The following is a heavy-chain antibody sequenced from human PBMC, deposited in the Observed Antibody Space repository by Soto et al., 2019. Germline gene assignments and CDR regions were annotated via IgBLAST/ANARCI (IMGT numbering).Heavy chain of an antibody. D-gene: IGHD3-22*01. CDR3: ARVVIVVVSSKDAFDI. Sequence: QVQLQESGPGLVKPSQTLSLTCTVSGGSISSGDYYWSWIRQPPGKGLEWIGYIYYSGSTYYNPSLQSRVTISVDTSKNQFSLKLSSVTAADTAVYYCARVVIVVVSSKDAFDIWGQGTMVTVSS. CDR1: GGSISSGDYY. CDR2: IYYSGST. J-gene: IGHJ3*02. V-gene: IGHV4-30-4*01.